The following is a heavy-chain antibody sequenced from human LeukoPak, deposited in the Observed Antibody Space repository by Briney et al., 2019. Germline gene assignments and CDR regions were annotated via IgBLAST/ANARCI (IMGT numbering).Heavy chain of an antibody. Sequence: ASLKVSCMPSGYTFTGYYMHWVREAPGQGLEWMGWINPNSGGTNYAQKLQCRVAMTRDTSISTAYMELSRLRSDVTAVYYCARDNYSNYYYYDYYMDGWGKGTAITVSS. CDR2: INPNSGGT. V-gene: IGHV1-2*02. J-gene: IGHJ6*03. CDR3: ARDNYSNYYYYDYYMDG. D-gene: IGHD4-11*01. CDR1: GYTFTGYY.